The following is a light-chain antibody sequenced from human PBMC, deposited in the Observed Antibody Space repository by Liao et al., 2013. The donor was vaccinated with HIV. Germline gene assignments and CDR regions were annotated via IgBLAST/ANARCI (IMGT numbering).Light chain of an antibody. V-gene: IGLV3-21*01. CDR1: NIGSKS. CDR3: QVWDSSTDQEV. CDR2: HDS. Sequence: SYELTQPPSVSVAPGKTARITCGGKNIGSKSVHWYQQKPGQAPVMVISHDSERPSGIPERFSGSNSGNTATLTISRVEAGDEADYYCQVWDSSTDQEVFGGGTKLTVL. J-gene: IGLJ3*02.